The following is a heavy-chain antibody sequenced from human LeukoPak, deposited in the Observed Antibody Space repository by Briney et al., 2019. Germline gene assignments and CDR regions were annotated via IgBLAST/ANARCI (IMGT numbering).Heavy chain of an antibody. CDR2: ISSSGGST. CDR1: GFIFSSYE. D-gene: IGHD3-22*01. J-gene: IGHJ3*02. CDR3: AKEGYYDSSGYRDAFDI. V-gene: IGHV3-23*01. Sequence: GGSLRLSCAASGFIFSSYEMNWVRQAPGKGLEWVSYISSSGGSTYYADSVKGRFTISRDNSKNTLYLQMNSLGAEDTAVYYCAKEGYYDSSGYRDAFDIWGQGTMVTVSS.